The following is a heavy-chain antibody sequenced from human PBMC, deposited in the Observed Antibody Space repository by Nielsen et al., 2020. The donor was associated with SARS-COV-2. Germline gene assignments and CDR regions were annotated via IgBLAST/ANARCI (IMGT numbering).Heavy chain of an antibody. J-gene: IGHJ6*02. Sequence: SETLSLTCTVSGGSISSYYWSWIRQPPGKGLEWIGYIYYSGSTNYNPSLKSRVTISVDTSKNQFSLKLSSVTAADTAVYYCARAGYSSSWYPGDYYGMDVWGQGTTVTVSS. CDR3: ARAGYSSSWYPGDYYGMDV. V-gene: IGHV4-59*01. CDR1: GGSISSYY. D-gene: IGHD6-13*01. CDR2: IYYSGST.